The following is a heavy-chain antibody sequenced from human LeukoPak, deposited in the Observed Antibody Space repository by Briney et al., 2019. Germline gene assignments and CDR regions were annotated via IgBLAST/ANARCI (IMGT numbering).Heavy chain of an antibody. Sequence: GGFLRLSCAASGFTISSFVMTWVRQASGKGLEWVSGISGSGDSTYYADSVKGRFTISRDNSKNTLYLQMNSLRAEDTAVYYCAKENSSNWYYFDYWGQGTLVTVSS. CDR1: GFTISSFV. CDR3: AKENSSNWYYFDY. J-gene: IGHJ4*02. V-gene: IGHV3-23*01. D-gene: IGHD6-13*01. CDR2: ISGSGDST.